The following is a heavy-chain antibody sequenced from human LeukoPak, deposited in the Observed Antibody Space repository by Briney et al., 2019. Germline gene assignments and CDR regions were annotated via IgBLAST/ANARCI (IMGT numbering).Heavy chain of an antibody. CDR1: GGSISSGGYS. Sequence: SETLSLTCAVSGGSISSGGYSWSWIRQPPGKGLEWIGYIYYSGSTYYNPSLKSRVTISVDTSKNQFSLKLSSVTAADTAVYYCARVSDTWILFDYWGQGTLVTASS. V-gene: IGHV4-30-4*07. CDR2: IYYSGST. CDR3: ARVSDTWILFDY. D-gene: IGHD5-18*01. J-gene: IGHJ4*02.